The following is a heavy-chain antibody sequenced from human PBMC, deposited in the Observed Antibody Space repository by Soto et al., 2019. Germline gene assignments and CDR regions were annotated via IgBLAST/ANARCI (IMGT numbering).Heavy chain of an antibody. CDR1: GGTFSSYT. V-gene: IGHV1-69*02. J-gene: IGHJ4*02. CDR2: IIPILGIA. Sequence: ASVKVSCKASGGTFSSYTISLVRQAPGQGLEWMGRIIPILGIANYAQKFQGRVTITADKSTSTAYMELSSLRSEDTAVYYCARHVDYYDSSGPRGFDYWGQGTLVTVSS. D-gene: IGHD3-22*01. CDR3: ARHVDYYDSSGPRGFDY.